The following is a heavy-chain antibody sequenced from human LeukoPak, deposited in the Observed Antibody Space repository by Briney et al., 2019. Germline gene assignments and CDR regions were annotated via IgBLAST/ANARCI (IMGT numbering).Heavy chain of an antibody. D-gene: IGHD3-10*01. V-gene: IGHV1-2*02. Sequence: GASVKVSCKASGYTFTGYYKHWVRQAPGQGLEWMGWINPNSGGTNYAQKFQGRVTMTRDTSISTAYMELSRLRSDDTAVYYCARVTAYYGSGTEADYWGQGTLVTVSS. CDR3: ARVTAYYGSGTEADY. J-gene: IGHJ4*02. CDR1: GYTFTGYY. CDR2: INPNSGGT.